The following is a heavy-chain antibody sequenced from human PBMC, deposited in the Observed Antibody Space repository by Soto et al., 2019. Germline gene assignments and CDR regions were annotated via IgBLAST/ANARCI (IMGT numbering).Heavy chain of an antibody. CDR3: AKDRSWEVVYFDS. CDR1: GFNFSNYG. J-gene: IGHJ4*02. V-gene: IGHV3-30*18. CDR2: ISYGGSNK. Sequence: QVQLVESGGGVVQPGRSLRLSCAASGFNFSNYGMHWVRHAPGKGLEWVAVISYGGSNKYYADSVKGRFTISRDNSKNTLYLHMNSLRAEDTAVYYCAKDRSWEVVYFDSWGQGTLVTVSS. D-gene: IGHD3-10*01.